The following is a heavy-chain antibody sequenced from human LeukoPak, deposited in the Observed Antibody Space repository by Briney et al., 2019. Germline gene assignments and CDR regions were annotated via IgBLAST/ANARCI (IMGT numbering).Heavy chain of an antibody. CDR2: VSTSGGTT. D-gene: IGHD6-25*01. V-gene: IGHV3-23*01. CDR3: AKGAGSSWFDS. CDR1: AFTFTIYA. Sequence: GSRRLSCAPSAFTFTIYAMSWVRHAPGEGLEWVSSVSTSGGTTYYADSVKGRFTLSRGNTKNTLYLQMNSLRAEDTAIDYCAKGAGSSWFDSWGQGTLVTVSS. J-gene: IGHJ5*01.